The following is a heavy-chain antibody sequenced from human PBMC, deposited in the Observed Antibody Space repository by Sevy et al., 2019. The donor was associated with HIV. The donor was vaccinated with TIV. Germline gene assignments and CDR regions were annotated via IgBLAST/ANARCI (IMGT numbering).Heavy chain of an antibody. Sequence: GGSLRLSCAASGFTFSGYSINWVRQAPGKGLEWVSYISGSGSTIYYADSVKGRFTISRDNAKNSLYLQMNSLRDEDSAVYYCARDRKRKWELPEYYFDFWGRGTLVTVSS. J-gene: IGHJ4*02. CDR3: ARDRKRKWELPEYYFDF. CDR2: ISGSGSTI. D-gene: IGHD1-26*01. V-gene: IGHV3-48*02. CDR1: GFTFSGYS.